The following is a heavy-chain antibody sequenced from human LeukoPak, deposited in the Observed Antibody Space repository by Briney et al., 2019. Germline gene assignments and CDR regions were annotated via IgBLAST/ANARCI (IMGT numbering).Heavy chain of an antibody. Sequence: GGSLRLSCAASGFTFSSYWMSWVRQAPGKGLEWVANIKQDGSEKYYVDSVKGRFTISRDNAKNSLYLQMNSLRAEDTAVYYCAREYVDIAMVRFDYWGQGTLVTVSS. D-gene: IGHD5-18*01. CDR2: IKQDGSEK. CDR1: GFTFSSYW. CDR3: AREYVDIAMVRFDY. V-gene: IGHV3-7*01. J-gene: IGHJ4*02.